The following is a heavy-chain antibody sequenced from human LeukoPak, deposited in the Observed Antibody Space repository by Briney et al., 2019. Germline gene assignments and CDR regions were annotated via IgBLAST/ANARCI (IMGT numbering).Heavy chain of an antibody. CDR3: SRTPTSGGY. CDR1: GFIFSNYG. CDR2: ISSSSSTI. J-gene: IGHJ4*01. Sequence: PGGSLRLSCAASGFIFSNYGMNWVRQAPGKGLEWVSYISSSSSTIYYADSVKGGFTISRDDAKNSLYLQMNSLRAEDTAVYYCSRTPTSGGYWGHGTLVTVSS. V-gene: IGHV3-48*01.